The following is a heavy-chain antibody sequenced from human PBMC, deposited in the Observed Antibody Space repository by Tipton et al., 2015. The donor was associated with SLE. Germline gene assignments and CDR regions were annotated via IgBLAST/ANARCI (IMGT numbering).Heavy chain of an antibody. Sequence: SLRLSCVASGFTFSTYELTWVRQAPGKGLERVAHLSGDETLINYADSVKGRFTISRDNAKNSLYLQMNSLRTEDTAVYYCGRGVYYESSVGMDVWGQGTTVTVSS. CDR3: GRGVYYESSVGMDV. CDR1: GFTFSTYE. J-gene: IGHJ6*02. D-gene: IGHD3-22*01. CDR2: LSGDETLI. V-gene: IGHV3-48*03.